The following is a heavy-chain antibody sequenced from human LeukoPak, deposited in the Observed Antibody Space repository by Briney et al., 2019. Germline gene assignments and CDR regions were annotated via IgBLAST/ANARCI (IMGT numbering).Heavy chain of an antibody. CDR3: ARTTGCSSTSCYVNF. CDR2: ISGSGDST. D-gene: IGHD2-2*01. J-gene: IGHJ4*02. CDR1: GFTFSSYW. Sequence: GGSLRLSCAASGFTFSSYWMSWVRQAPGEGLEWVSGISGSGDSTYYADSVKGRFTISRDNSKNTLYLQMSTLRAEDTAVYYCARTTGCSSTSCYVNFWGQGTLVTVSS. V-gene: IGHV3-23*01.